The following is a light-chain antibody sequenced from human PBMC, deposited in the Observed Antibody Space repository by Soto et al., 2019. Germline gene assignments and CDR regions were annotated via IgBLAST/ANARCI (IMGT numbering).Light chain of an antibody. J-gene: IGKJ4*01. Sequence: EIVMTQSPPTLSVSPGERATLSCRASQSVGSKLAWYQQKPGQPPRLLIFGASTRATGIPARFSGSGSEAEFALTISTLQSEDFAVYYCQQYSVWPLTFGGGTKVDIK. CDR1: QSVGSK. V-gene: IGKV3D-15*01. CDR2: GAS. CDR3: QQYSVWPLT.